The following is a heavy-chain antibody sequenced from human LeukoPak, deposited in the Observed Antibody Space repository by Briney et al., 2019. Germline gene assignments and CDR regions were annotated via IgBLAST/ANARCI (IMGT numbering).Heavy chain of an antibody. CDR3: AGHTSGWYFY. Sequence: GGSLRLSCAASGFTFSTFAMSWVRQAPGKGLEYVSAITDNGYGTYYADSVKGRFTISRDNSKNTLYLQMGSLRAEDMGVYYCAGHTSGWYFYWGQGTLVTVSS. V-gene: IGHV3-64*02. D-gene: IGHD6-19*01. CDR1: GFTFSTFA. J-gene: IGHJ4*02. CDR2: ITDNGYGT.